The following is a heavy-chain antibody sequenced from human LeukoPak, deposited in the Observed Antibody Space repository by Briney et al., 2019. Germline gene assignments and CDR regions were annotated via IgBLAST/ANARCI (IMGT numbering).Heavy chain of an antibody. CDR3: SEGYFEPFAH. CDR1: GASVSNSH. D-gene: IGHD2/OR15-2a*01. Sequence: SETLSLTCAVSGASVSNSHWNWIRQLPGKGLEWIGCLSYTGKTDYNPSLSSRVTISLGTSNNQVSLKLKSVTAADTAVYYCSEGYFEPFAHRGPGTLVTVSS. J-gene: IGHJ4*02. CDR2: LSYTGKT. V-gene: IGHV4-59*02.